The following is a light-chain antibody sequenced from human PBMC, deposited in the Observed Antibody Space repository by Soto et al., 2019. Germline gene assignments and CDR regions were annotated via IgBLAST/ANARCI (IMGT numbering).Light chain of an antibody. J-gene: IGKJ4*01. Sequence: DIQLTQSPSFLSASVGDRVTITCRASQTIRNYLNWYQQKPGEAPKILIYAASRLQSGVPSRFSGSGSGTDFTLTINTLQPEDIATYYCQQSYSTPRFGGGTKVDIK. CDR1: QTIRNY. CDR3: QQSYSTPR. CDR2: AAS. V-gene: IGKV1-39*01.